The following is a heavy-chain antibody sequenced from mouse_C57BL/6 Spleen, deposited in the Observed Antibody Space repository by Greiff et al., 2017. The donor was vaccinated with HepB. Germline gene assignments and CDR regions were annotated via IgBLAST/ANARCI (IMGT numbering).Heavy chain of an antibody. V-gene: IGHV1-15*01. CDR2: IDPETGGT. D-gene: IGHD1-3*01. Sequence: QVQLQQSGAELVRPGASVTLSCKASGYTFTDYEMHWVKQTPVHGLEWIGAIDPETGGTAYNQKFKGKAILTADKSSSTAYMELRSLTSEDSAVYYCTREDNSGVFAYWGQGTLVTVSA. J-gene: IGHJ3*01. CDR3: TREDNSGVFAY. CDR1: GYTFTDYE.